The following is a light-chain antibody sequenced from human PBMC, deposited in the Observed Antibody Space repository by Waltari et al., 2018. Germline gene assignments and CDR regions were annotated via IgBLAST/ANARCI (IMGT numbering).Light chain of an antibody. CDR1: SSNLGSNY. J-gene: IGLJ6*01. CDR2: RNN. Sequence: QSVLTQPPSASGTPGQRVTISCSGSSSNLGSNYVYWYQQRPGTAPKLLIYRNNQRPSGVPDRFSGSKSGTSASLAISGLRSEDEADYYCAAWDDSLSGNVFGSGTKVTVL. V-gene: IGLV1-47*01. CDR3: AAWDDSLSGNV.